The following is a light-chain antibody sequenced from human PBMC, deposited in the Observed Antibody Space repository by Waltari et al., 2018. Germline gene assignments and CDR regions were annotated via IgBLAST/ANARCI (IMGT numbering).Light chain of an antibody. Sequence: DIQLTQSPSTLSASLGDAVNISCRASENIRDLLAWYQQKSGTAPKLLVYKASSLEIGVPSRFSASGSGTDFSLVISSLQHEDFATYFCQHYTVYYGLFGRGTTLDMK. CDR2: KAS. CDR3: QHYTVYYGL. CDR1: ENIRDL. V-gene: IGKV1-5*03. J-gene: IGKJ2*01.